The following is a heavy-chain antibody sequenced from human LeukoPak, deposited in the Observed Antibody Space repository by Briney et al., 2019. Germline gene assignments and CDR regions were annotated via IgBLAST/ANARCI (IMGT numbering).Heavy chain of an antibody. Sequence: ASGKLSCKASGATVTGYYMHWVRQAPGQGLEWMGWINPNSGGTNYARKFQGRVTLTRDMSIGTAYMQLSRLRSDDPAVYYCARERDSGRQYYYCSYGMDVWGQGTTVTVSS. V-gene: IGHV1-2*02. CDR2: INPNSGGT. J-gene: IGHJ6*02. CDR3: ARERDSGRQYYYCSYGMDV. CDR1: GATVTGYY. D-gene: IGHD3-10*01.